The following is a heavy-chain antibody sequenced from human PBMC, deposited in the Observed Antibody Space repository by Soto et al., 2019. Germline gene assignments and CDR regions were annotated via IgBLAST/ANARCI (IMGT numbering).Heavy chain of an antibody. V-gene: IGHV4-61*01. CDR3: ARVSGSYYHVYYFDY. Sequence: SETLSLTCTVSGGSVSGANYYWGWIRQPPGKGLEWIGSIYYSGNTNYNPSLNSRVTISVDTSKNQFSLRLSSVTAADTAVYYCARVSGSYYHVYYFDYWGQGTLVTVSS. CDR2: IYYSGNT. CDR1: GGSVSGANYY. D-gene: IGHD1-26*01. J-gene: IGHJ4*02.